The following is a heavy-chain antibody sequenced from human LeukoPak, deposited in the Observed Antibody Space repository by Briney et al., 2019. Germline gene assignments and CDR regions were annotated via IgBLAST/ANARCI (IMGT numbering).Heavy chain of an antibody. J-gene: IGHJ4*02. Sequence: GSLRLSCAASGFTFSDYYTSWIRQAPGKGLEWVSYISSSGSTMFYADSVKGRFTISRDNAKNSLYLQMNSLRAEDTAVYYCARGHLWFGEGSWGQGTLVTVSS. V-gene: IGHV3-11*01. CDR2: ISSSGSTM. CDR3: ARGHLWFGEGS. D-gene: IGHD3-10*01. CDR1: GFTFSDYY.